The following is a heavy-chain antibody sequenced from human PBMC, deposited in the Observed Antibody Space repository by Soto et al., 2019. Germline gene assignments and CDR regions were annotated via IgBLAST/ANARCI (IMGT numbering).Heavy chain of an antibody. J-gene: IGHJ5*02. V-gene: IGHV4-34*01. D-gene: IGHD5-18*01. CDR3: ARGGRRIQLWLQSWFDP. CDR1: GGSFIGYY. CDR2: INHSGST. Sequence: SETLSLTCAVYGGSFIGYYWSWILQPPGKGLEWIGEINHSGSTNYNPSLKSRVTISVDTSKNQFSLKLSSVTAADTAVYYCARGGRRIQLWLQSWFDPWGQGTLVTVSS.